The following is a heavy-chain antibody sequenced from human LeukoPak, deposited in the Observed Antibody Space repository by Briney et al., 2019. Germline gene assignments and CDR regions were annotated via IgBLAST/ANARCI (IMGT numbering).Heavy chain of an antibody. V-gene: IGHV3-21*01. J-gene: IGHJ4*02. CDR3: ARDRHKYNYDSGGYPPY. CDR1: GFSFSSFS. CDR2: ISGGSSFT. D-gene: IGHD3-22*01. Sequence: SGGSLRLSCAASGFSFSSFSMNWVRQAPGKGLEWVSYISGGSSFTYYVDSVKGRFTISRDNAKNSLYLQMNTLRAEDTAVYYCARDRHKYNYDSGGYPPYWGQGTLVTVSS.